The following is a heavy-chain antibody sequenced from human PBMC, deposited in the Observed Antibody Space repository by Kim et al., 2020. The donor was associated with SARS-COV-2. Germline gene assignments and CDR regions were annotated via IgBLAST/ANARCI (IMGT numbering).Heavy chain of an antibody. V-gene: IGHV1-8*01. CDR3: ARGRDYGDYAFDY. Sequence: CAQKFQGRVTMTRNTSISTAYMELSSLRSEDTAVYYCARGRDYGDYAFDYWGQGTLVTVSS. J-gene: IGHJ4*02. D-gene: IGHD4-17*01.